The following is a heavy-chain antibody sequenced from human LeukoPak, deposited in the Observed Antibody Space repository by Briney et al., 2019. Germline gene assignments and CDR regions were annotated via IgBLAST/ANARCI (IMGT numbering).Heavy chain of an antibody. J-gene: IGHJ4*02. Sequence: PGGSLRLSSAASAFTFNTYPMQSVRQAPGKGLERVSGISASGGITSYADSVKGRFTISRDNYKKSVYLQMTSLRGEDTGLYFCVLRHSNYYFDDWGQGTLVTVSS. V-gene: IGHV3-23*01. CDR2: ISASGGIT. D-gene: IGHD6-13*01. CDR1: AFTFNTYP. CDR3: VLRHSNYYFDD.